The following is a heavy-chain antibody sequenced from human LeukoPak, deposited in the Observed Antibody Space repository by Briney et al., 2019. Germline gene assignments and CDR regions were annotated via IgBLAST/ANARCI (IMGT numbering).Heavy chain of an antibody. V-gene: IGHV3-74*01. CDR3: AREGYSSRKSDY. J-gene: IGHJ4*02. D-gene: IGHD6-13*01. CDR1: GFTFSSYG. CDR2: INSDGSST. Sequence: PGRSLRLSCAASGFTFSSYGMHWVRQAPGKGLVWVSRINSDGSSTSYADSVKGRFTISRDNAKNTLYLQMNSLRAEDTAVYYCAREGYSSRKSDYWGQGTLVTVSS.